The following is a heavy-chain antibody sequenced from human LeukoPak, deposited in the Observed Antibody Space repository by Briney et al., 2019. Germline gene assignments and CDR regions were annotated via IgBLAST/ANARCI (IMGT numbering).Heavy chain of an antibody. J-gene: IGHJ5*02. CDR3: ARVKGGIVATSHNWFDP. CDR1: GYTFTGYY. Sequence: ASVKVSCKASGYTFTGYYMHWVRQAPGQGLEWMGWINPNSGGTNYAQKFQGRVTMTRDTSISTAYMELSRLRSDDTAVYYCARVKGGIVATSHNWFDPWGQGTLVTVSS. CDR2: INPNSGGT. V-gene: IGHV1-2*02. D-gene: IGHD5-12*01.